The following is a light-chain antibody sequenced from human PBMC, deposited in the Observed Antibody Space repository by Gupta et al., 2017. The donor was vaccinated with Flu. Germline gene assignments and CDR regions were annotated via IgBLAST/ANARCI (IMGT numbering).Light chain of an antibody. CDR1: SSDVGSYNL. CDR3: CSYAGSSTFKV. V-gene: IGLV2-23*03. Sequence: QSARTQPASASGSPGQSITISCTGNSSDVGSYNLVSWYQQHPGNAPKLMIYEGSKRPSGVSNRFSGSKSGNTASLTISGLQAEDEADYYCCSYAGSSTFKVFGGGTKLTVL. CDR2: EGS. J-gene: IGLJ3*02.